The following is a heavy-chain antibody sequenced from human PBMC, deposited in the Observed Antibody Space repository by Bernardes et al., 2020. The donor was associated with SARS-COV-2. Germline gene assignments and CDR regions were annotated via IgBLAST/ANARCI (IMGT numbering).Heavy chain of an antibody. V-gene: IGHV1-46*03. J-gene: IGHJ5*02. CDR2: INPIGGST. CDR3: ARGGSTFCSGGSCLRPLDP. Sequence: ASVKVSCKASGYTFTSYYIHWVRQAPGQGLEWMGLINPIGGSTSYAQKFQVRVTMTRDTSTSTVYMELTSLRSEETAVYFCARGGSTFCSGGSCLRPLDPWGQGTLVTVSS. D-gene: IGHD2-15*01. CDR1: GYTFTSYY.